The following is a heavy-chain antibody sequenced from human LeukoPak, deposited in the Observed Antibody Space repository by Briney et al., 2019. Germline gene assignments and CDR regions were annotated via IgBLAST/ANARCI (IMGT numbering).Heavy chain of an antibody. CDR3: ARAPAVVVVAATPTSFWYFDL. V-gene: IGHV4-59*01. Sequence: PSETLSLTCTVSGGSISSYYCSWIGQPPGEGLEWIGYIYYSWSTNYNPSRKSRFNISVVTPKYQFSLKLSYVTAADPAVYDCARAPAVVVVAATPTSFWYFDLWGRGTLVTVSS. CDR1: GGSISSYY. CDR2: IYYSWST. J-gene: IGHJ2*01. D-gene: IGHD2-15*01.